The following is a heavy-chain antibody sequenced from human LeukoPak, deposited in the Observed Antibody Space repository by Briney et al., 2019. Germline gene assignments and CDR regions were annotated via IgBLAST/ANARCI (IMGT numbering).Heavy chain of an antibody. J-gene: IGHJ6*02. CDR1: GGSISSSNW. CDR3: ARGLELVPAAILLYYYYGMDV. D-gene: IGHD2-2*02. V-gene: IGHV4-4*02. Sequence: PSETLSLTCAVSGGSISSSNWWSWVRQPPGKGLEWIGEIYHSGSTNYNPSLKSRVTISVDKSKNQFSLKLSSVTAADTAVYYCARGLELVPAAILLYYYYGMDVWGQGTTVTVSS. CDR2: IYHSGST.